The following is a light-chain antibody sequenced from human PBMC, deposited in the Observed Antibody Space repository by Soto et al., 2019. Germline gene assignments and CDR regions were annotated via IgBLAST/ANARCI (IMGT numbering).Light chain of an antibody. CDR2: DAS. V-gene: IGKV3-15*01. CDR1: QSVSSN. J-gene: IGKJ5*01. CDR3: QQYNKWPLIT. Sequence: EIVMTQSPATLSLSRGERATLSCRASQSVSSNLAWYQQKPGQAPRLLIFDASTRATGIPARFSGSGSGTEFTLTISGLQSEDFAIYYCQQYNKWPLITFGQGTRLEIK.